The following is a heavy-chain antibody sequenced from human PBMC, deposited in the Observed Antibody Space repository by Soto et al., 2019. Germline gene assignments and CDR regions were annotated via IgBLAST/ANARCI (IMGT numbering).Heavy chain of an antibody. D-gene: IGHD3-22*01. V-gene: IGHV5-51*01. CDR2: IYPGDSDT. CDR1: GYSLTSYW. Sequence: PGESLKISCKGSGYSLTSYWIGWVRQMPGKGLEWMGIIYPGDSDTRYSPSFQGQVTISADKSISTAYLQWSSLKASDTAMYYCARVRDYDSSGYLYGMDVWGQGTTVTVSS. J-gene: IGHJ6*02. CDR3: ARVRDYDSSGYLYGMDV.